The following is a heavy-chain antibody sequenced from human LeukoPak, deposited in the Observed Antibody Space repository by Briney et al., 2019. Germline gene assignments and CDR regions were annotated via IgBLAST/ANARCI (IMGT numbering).Heavy chain of an antibody. J-gene: IGHJ4*02. CDR1: GGTFSSYA. V-gene: IGHV1-69*04. CDR3: ARDPDTAMATGNFDY. CDR2: IIPILGIA. D-gene: IGHD5-18*01. Sequence: SVNVSCKASGGTFSSYAISWARQAPGQGLGWMGRIIPILGIANYAQKFQGRVTITADKSTSTAYMELSSLRSEDTAVYYCARDPDTAMATGNFDYWGQGTLVTVSS.